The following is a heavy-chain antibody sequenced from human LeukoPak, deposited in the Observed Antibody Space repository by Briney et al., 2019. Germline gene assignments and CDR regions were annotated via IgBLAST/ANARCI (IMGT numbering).Heavy chain of an antibody. Sequence: GGSLKLSCTASGFTFSTYWMTWVRQAPGKGLEWVANIKEDGRQIGYGDAVKGRFTISRDNAKNSLFLQMNRLRADDMAVYYCTRNSGWYRLDYWGQRTLVTVPS. V-gene: IGHV3-7*01. D-gene: IGHD6-19*01. CDR2: IKEDGRQI. CDR1: GFTFSTYW. CDR3: TRNSGWYRLDY. J-gene: IGHJ4*02.